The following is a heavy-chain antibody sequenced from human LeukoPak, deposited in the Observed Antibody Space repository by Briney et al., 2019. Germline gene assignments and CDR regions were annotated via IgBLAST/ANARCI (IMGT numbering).Heavy chain of an antibody. CDR1: GFTTSSHY. CDR3: ATRDLQSSSDTLK. V-gene: IGHV3-66*01. J-gene: IGHJ4*02. CDR2: IYIGGAT. Sequence: GGSLRLSCAASGFTTSSHYLHWVRQAPGKGLEWVSVIYIGGATHYAESVRGRFTVSRDDSKNTLYLRMSSLRVEDTAVYYCATRDLQSSSDTLKWGQGTLVTVSS. D-gene: IGHD3-9*01.